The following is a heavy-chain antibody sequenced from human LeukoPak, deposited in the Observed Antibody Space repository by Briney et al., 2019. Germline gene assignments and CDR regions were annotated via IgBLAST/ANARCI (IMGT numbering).Heavy chain of an antibody. D-gene: IGHD1-14*01. V-gene: IGHV3-74*01. J-gene: IGHJ4*02. CDR1: GFTFSSNW. CDR2: INPDGSRT. Sequence: GGSLRLSCAASGFTFSSNWMHWVRQGPGKGLVWVSRINPDGSRTDYAEAVKGRFTISRDNAKNTLSLEMNSLGDEDTAVYYCSRDFNGRNDFWGQGTLVTVSS. CDR3: SRDFNGRNDF.